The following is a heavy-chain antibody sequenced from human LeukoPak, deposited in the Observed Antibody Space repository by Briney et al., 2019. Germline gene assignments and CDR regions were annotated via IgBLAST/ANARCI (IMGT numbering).Heavy chain of an antibody. J-gene: IGHJ4*02. CDR2: IYYSGST. D-gene: IGHD2-2*01. Sequence: SETRSLTCTVSGGSISSYYWSWIRQPPGKGLEWIGYIYYSGSTNYNPSLKSRLTMSIDTSKNQFSLKLSSVTAADTAVYYCARWSGYALDWGQGTLVTVSS. CDR3: ARWSGYALD. V-gene: IGHV4-59*01. CDR1: GGSISSYY.